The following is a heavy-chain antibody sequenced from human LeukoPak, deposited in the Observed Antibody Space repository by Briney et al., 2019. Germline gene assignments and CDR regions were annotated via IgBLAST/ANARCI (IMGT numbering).Heavy chain of an antibody. J-gene: IGHJ6*04. CDR3: ARGYTYYYGSGIPYYGMDV. CDR2: IYYSGST. Sequence: KTSQTLSLTCTVSGGSISSGGYYWSWIRQHPGKGLEWIGYIYYSGSTYYNPSLKSRVTISVDTSKNQFSLKLSSVTAADTAVYYCARGYTYYYGSGIPYYGMDVRGKGTTVTVSS. D-gene: IGHD3-10*01. V-gene: IGHV4-31*03. CDR1: GGSISSGGYY.